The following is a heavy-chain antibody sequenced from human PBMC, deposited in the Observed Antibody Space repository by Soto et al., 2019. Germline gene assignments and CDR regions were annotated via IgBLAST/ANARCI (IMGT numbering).Heavy chain of an antibody. V-gene: IGHV3-30-3*01. J-gene: IGHJ2*01. D-gene: IGHD2-15*01. Sequence: GGSLRLSCAASGFTFSSYVFHWVRQAPGKGLEWVAVISYDGSNKYYADSVKGRFTISRDNSKNTLYLQMNSLRPEDTAVYYCARDSPRPFCSGGTDWYFDLWGRGTLVTVSS. CDR2: ISYDGSNK. CDR3: ARDSPRPFCSGGTDWYFDL. CDR1: GFTFSSYV.